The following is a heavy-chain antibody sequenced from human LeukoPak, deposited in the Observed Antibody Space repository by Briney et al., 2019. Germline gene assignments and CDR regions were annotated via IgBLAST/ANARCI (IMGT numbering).Heavy chain of an antibody. V-gene: IGHV4-59*01. J-gene: IGHJ4*02. Sequence: SETLSLTCTVSGGSISSYYWSWIRQPPGKGLEWIGYIYYSGSTNYNPSPKSRVTISVDTSKNQFSLKLSSVTAADTAVYYCGALIAAAGWYFDYWGQGTLVTVSS. CDR1: GGSISSYY. D-gene: IGHD6-13*01. CDR2: IYYSGST. CDR3: GALIAAAGWYFDY.